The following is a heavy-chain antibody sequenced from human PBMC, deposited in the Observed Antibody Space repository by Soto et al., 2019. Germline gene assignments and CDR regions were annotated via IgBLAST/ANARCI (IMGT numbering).Heavy chain of an antibody. CDR2: ISAYNGNT. Sequence: ASVKVSCKASGYTFTSYGISWVRQAPGQGLEWMGWISAYNGNTNYAQKLQGRVTMTTDTSTGTASMELSSLTSEDTAVYYCAAGYCSGGSCYGPDYWGQGTLVTVSS. D-gene: IGHD2-15*01. CDR1: GYTFTSYG. J-gene: IGHJ4*02. CDR3: AAGYCSGGSCYGPDY. V-gene: IGHV1-18*01.